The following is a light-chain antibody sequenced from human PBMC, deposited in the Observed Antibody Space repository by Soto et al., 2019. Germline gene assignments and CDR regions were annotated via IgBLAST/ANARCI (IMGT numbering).Light chain of an antibody. Sequence: IQLTQSPSSLSASVGDRVTITCRASQGISSYLAWYQQKPGKAPKLLIYAASTLQSGVPSRFSGSGSGTDFTLTISSLQPEDFATYYCQQRNSYPLTFGQGTKVDIK. J-gene: IGKJ1*01. CDR1: QGISSY. V-gene: IGKV1-9*01. CDR3: QQRNSYPLT. CDR2: AAS.